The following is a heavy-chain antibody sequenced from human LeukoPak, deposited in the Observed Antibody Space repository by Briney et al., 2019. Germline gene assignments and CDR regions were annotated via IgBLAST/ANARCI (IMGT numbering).Heavy chain of an antibody. Sequence: GGSLRLSCAASGFTFSNYYMHWVRQVPGKGLVCVSRINIDGTSTSHADSVKGRFTISRDNAKNALYLQMNSLRAEDTAVYYCARARAAAGTWDYYYYYYMDIWGKGTTVTVSS. J-gene: IGHJ6*03. D-gene: IGHD6-13*01. CDR2: INIDGTST. V-gene: IGHV3-74*01. CDR1: GFTFSNYY. CDR3: ARARAAAGTWDYYYYYYMDI.